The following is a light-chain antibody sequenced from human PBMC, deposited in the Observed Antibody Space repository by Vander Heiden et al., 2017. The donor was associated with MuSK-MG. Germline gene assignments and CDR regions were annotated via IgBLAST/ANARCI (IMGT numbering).Light chain of an antibody. V-gene: IGKV1-8*01. J-gene: IGKJ1*01. CDR1: QGISSY. Sequence: AIRMTQSPSSFSASTGDRVTITCRASQGISSYLAWYQQKPGKAPKLLISDASILQSGVPSRFSGSGSGTAFPLTISCLQSEDFATNSCQEADSFPWTFGQGTKVEIK. CDR2: DAS. CDR3: QEADSFPWT.